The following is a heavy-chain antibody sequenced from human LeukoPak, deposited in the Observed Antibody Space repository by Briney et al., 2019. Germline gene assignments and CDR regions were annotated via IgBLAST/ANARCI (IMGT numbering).Heavy chain of an antibody. D-gene: IGHD6-13*01. CDR1: GGSISSSSYY. CDR3: ARRGPYIAAAGVRAFDI. V-gene: IGHV4-39*01. CDR2: IYYSGST. J-gene: IGHJ3*02. Sequence: PSDTLSLTCTVSGGSISSSSYYWGWLRQPPGKGLVWFGSIYYSGSTYYNPSLKSRVTISVDTSKNQFSLKLSSVTAADTAVYYCARRGPYIAAAGVRAFDIWGQGTMVTVSS.